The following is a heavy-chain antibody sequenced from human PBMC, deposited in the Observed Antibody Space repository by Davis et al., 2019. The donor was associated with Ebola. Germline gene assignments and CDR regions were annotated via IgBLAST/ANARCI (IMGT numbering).Heavy chain of an antibody. CDR2: IYYRGRT. Sequence: SETLSLTCTVSGGSISRSSYYWGWIRQPPGKGLEWIGSIYYRGRTYYNPSLKSRVTISVDTSKNQFSLKLSSVTAADTAVYYCARHSTHNWNLFDPWGQGTLVIVSS. D-gene: IGHD1-20*01. J-gene: IGHJ5*02. V-gene: IGHV4-39*01. CDR3: ARHSTHNWNLFDP. CDR1: GGSISRSSYY.